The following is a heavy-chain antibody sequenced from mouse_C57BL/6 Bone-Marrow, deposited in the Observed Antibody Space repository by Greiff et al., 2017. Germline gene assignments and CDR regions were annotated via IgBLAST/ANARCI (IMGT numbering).Heavy chain of an antibody. J-gene: IGHJ2*01. Sequence: EVQRVESGGGLVKPGGSLKLSCAASGFPFSSYAMSWVRQTPEKRLEWVATISDGGSYTYYPDNVKGRFTISRDNAKNNLYLQMSHLTSEDTAMYYCARDERFPYFDYWGQGTTLTVSS. CDR1: GFPFSSYA. CDR3: ARDERFPYFDY. V-gene: IGHV5-4*01. CDR2: ISDGGSYT.